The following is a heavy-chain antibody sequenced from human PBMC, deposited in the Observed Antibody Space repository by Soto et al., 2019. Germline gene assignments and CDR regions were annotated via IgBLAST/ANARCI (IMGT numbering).Heavy chain of an antibody. CDR3: VKRRAPGSYYYYGLDV. V-gene: IGHV3-9*01. J-gene: IGHJ6*02. Sequence: GSVKLSWAAPGFTFSGYAMRWARQATGKGLEWVSSMSWNGDTIGYADPVKGRFAISRDNAKNSLDLQMNGLRSEDTALYYCVKRRAPGSYYYYGLDVWGQGTTVTVSS. CDR2: MSWNGDTI. CDR1: GFTFSGYA. D-gene: IGHD3-10*01.